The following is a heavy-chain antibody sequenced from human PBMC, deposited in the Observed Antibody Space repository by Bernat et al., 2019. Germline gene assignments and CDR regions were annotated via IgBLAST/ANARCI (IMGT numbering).Heavy chain of an antibody. Sequence: QVHLVESGEGVVQPGGSLRLSCAASGFTFSSFGMHWVRQAPGKGLEWVALIRYDGSKKYYADSVKGQVTISRDNSKNMLYLQMNSLRAEDTAVYYCAKSVYSSDNYGMDVWGQGTTVTVSS. CDR1: GFTFSSFG. D-gene: IGHD6-19*01. J-gene: IGHJ6*02. CDR3: AKSVYSSDNYGMDV. CDR2: IRYDGSKK. V-gene: IGHV3-30*02.